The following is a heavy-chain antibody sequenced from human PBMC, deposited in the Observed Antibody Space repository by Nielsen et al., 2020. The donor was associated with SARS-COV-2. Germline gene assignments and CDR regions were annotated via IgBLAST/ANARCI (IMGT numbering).Heavy chain of an antibody. Sequence: SDTLSLTCTVSGGPISGYYWNWIRQPPGKGLEWIGYIYFSGSTTYNPSLKSRVTISVDTSKSHFSLKLNSVTAADTADYYCARGKRGVAFDVWGQGSMVTVSS. J-gene: IGHJ3*01. V-gene: IGHV4-59*01. D-gene: IGHD3-10*01. CDR1: GGPISGYY. CDR3: ARGKRGVAFDV. CDR2: IYFSGST.